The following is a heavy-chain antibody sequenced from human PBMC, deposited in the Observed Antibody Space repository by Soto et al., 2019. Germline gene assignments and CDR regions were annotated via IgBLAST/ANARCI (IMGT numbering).Heavy chain of an antibody. CDR1: GFTVRGSF. V-gene: IGHV3-53*02. CDR2: IYSGGNT. CDR3: AREGKNSGEWYFDL. Sequence: EVQLVETGGGLIQPGGSLRVSCVASGFTVRGSFMTWVRQAPGKGLEWVSIIYSGGNTYYADSVEGRFTISRDDSKNKLYLQMNSLRAEDTAVYYCAREGKNSGEWYFDLWGRGTLVTVSS. J-gene: IGHJ2*01. D-gene: IGHD1-26*01.